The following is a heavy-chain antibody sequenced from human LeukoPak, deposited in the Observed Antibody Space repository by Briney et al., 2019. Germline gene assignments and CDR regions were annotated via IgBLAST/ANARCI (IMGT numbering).Heavy chain of an antibody. Sequence: GGSLRLSCAASGFTFSSYAMSWVRQAPGKGLEWVAVISYDGSNKYYADSVKGRFTISRDNSKNTLYLQMNSLRAEDTAVYYCAKEIPLYYYDSSGYYTWGQGTLVTVSS. J-gene: IGHJ5*02. V-gene: IGHV3-30*18. CDR1: GFTFSSYA. CDR3: AKEIPLYYYDSSGYYT. D-gene: IGHD3-22*01. CDR2: ISYDGSNK.